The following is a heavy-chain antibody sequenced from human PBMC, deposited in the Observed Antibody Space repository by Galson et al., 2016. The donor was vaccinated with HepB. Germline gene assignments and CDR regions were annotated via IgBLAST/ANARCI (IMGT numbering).Heavy chain of an antibody. CDR1: GFTFHDYA. Sequence: SLRLSCAASGFTFHDYAMHWVRQAPGKGLEWVSGITWNSVNIAYADSVKCRFTISRDTAKNSLYLQVNSLRAEDTAFYFCAEDKRPTAMVLLPHFDYWGQGTLVSVSS. D-gene: IGHD5-18*01. CDR3: AEDKRPTAMVLLPHFDY. J-gene: IGHJ4*02. CDR2: ITWNSVNI. V-gene: IGHV3-9*01.